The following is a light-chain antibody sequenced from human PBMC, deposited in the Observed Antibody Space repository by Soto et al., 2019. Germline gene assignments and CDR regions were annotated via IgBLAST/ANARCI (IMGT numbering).Light chain of an antibody. CDR1: QGVGSA. CDR2: VVS. V-gene: IGKV1D-13*01. J-gene: IGKJ5*01. CDR3: QQCNYDPIT. Sequence: AILLTQSPSSLSSSVGESVTITCRASQGVGSALAWYHQKTGKPPRLLIYVVSSLEGGVPARFSGSGSGADFTLSISSLQPEDFATYYCQQCNYDPITFGQGTRLDI.